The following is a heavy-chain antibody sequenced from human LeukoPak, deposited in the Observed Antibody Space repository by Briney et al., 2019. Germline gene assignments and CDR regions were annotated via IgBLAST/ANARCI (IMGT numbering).Heavy chain of an antibody. J-gene: IGHJ6*02. CDR1: GGSISSYY. V-gene: IGHV4-59*08. Sequence: PSETLSLTCTVSGGSISSYYWSWIRQPPGKGLEWIGYIYSSGSTNYNPSLKSRVTISVDTSKNQFSLKLSSVTAADTAVYYCARLRRTEYSSSWYLPPYYYYYGMDVWGQGTTVTVSS. CDR2: IYSSGST. D-gene: IGHD6-13*01. CDR3: ARLRRTEYSSSWYLPPYYYYYGMDV.